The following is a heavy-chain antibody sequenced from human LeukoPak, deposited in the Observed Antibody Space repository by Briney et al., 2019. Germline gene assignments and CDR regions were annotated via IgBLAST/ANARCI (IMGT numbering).Heavy chain of an antibody. Sequence: ASVKVSCKASGYTFTNYDIMWVRQATGQGLEWMGWMNSNSGNTGYAQKFQGRVTMTRDTSINTAYMELHSLTSEDTAVYYSARGRGGTVVRGYLDYWGQGTLVTVSS. CDR3: ARGRGGTVVRGYLDY. CDR2: MNSNSGNT. D-gene: IGHD3-10*01. V-gene: IGHV1-8*01. CDR1: GYTFTNYD. J-gene: IGHJ4*02.